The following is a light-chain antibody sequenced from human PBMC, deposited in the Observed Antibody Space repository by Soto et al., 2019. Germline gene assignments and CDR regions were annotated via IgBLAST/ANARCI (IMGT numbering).Light chain of an antibody. CDR2: GAS. Sequence: ETVMTQSPATLSVSPGEGATLSCRASQTINNNLAWYKQKPGQAPRLLIYGASRRATGVPARFSGSGSGTEFTLTISSLQSEDFAVYYCQHYNNGPRFGQGTKVDVK. J-gene: IGKJ1*01. CDR1: QTINNN. CDR3: QHYNNGPR. V-gene: IGKV3-15*01.